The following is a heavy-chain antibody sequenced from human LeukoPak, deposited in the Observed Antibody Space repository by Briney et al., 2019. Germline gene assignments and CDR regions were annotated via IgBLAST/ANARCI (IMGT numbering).Heavy chain of an antibody. CDR3: ARKDGTMHYDY. Sequence: GGSLRLSCAASGFTFSSYGMSWVRQAPGKGLEWVSAISPSGRNTYYADSVKGRFIISRDNSKNMLYLQMSSLRAEDTAVYYCARKDGTMHYDYWGQGTLVTVSS. J-gene: IGHJ4*02. CDR1: GFTFSSYG. CDR2: ISPSGRNT. D-gene: IGHD3-10*01. V-gene: IGHV3-23*01.